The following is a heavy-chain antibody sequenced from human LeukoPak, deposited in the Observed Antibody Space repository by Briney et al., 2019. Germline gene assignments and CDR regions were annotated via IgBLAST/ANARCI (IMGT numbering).Heavy chain of an antibody. CDR2: VHNDGDTK. D-gene: IGHD3-9*01. V-gene: IGHV3-30*02. CDR3: ATGTGYYYDR. Sequence: GGSLRLSCAASGFTFSSYYMHWVRQAPGKCLEWVAVVHNDGDTKYFEDSVKGRFTISRDNSKNTLYLQMNSLRAEDTAVYYCATGTGYYYDRWGQGTLVTVAS. J-gene: IGHJ4*02. CDR1: GFTFSSYY.